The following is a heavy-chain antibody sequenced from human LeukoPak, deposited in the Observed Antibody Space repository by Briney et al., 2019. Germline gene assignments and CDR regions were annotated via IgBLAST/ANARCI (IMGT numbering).Heavy chain of an antibody. CDR1: GGTFSSYA. CDR2: IIPIFGTA. Sequence: SVRVSCKASGGTFSSYAISWVRQAPGQGLEWMGGIIPIFGTANYAQKFQGGVTITADESTSTAYMELSSLRSEDTAVYYCARVDQQMATIGTFDYWGQGTLVTVSS. CDR3: ARVDQQMATIGTFDY. V-gene: IGHV1-69*01. D-gene: IGHD5-24*01. J-gene: IGHJ4*02.